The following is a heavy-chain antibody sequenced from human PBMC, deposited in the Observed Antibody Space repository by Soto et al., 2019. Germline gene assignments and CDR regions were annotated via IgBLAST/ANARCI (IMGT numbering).Heavy chain of an antibody. CDR3: AKDQGRGGYSYGYFSPYFDC. J-gene: IGHJ4*02. Sequence: QVQLAESGGGVVQPGSSLRLTCAGSGFTFSSYAMHWVRQAPGKGLKWVAVISYDGGNKYYADSVKGRFTISRDNSENTLYLQMNRLRAEDTAVYYCAKDQGRGGYSYGYFSPYFDCWGQGTLVTVSS. CDR1: GFTFSSYA. D-gene: IGHD5-18*01. CDR2: ISYDGGNK. V-gene: IGHV3-30*18.